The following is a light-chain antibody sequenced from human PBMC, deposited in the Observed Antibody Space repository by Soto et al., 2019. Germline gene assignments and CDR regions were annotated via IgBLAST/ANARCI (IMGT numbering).Light chain of an antibody. V-gene: IGLV2-23*01. CDR2: EGT. J-gene: IGLJ3*02. Sequence: QSALNQPASVSGSPGQSITISCTGSSSDVGSYNFVSWYQQRPGKSPKLIIYEGTKRPSGVDSRFSGAKSGNTAYLTISGLQAEDEADYYCCSYAGSSTWVFGGGTKLTVL. CDR3: CSYAGSSTWV. CDR1: SSDVGSYNF.